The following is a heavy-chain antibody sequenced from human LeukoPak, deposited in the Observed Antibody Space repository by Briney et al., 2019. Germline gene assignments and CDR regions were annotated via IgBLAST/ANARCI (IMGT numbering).Heavy chain of an antibody. V-gene: IGHV2-5*01. D-gene: IGHD2-21*01. CDR3: AHSIPHMIADY. CDR2: IYWNDDK. CDR1: GFSLSTSGGG. J-gene: IGHJ4*02. Sequence: SGPTLVKPTQTLTLTCTFSGFSLSTSGGGVGWIRQPPGKALDWLALIYWNDDKRYSPSMTSRLTVTQDISKNQVVVTLTNMDPVDTATYYCAHSIPHMIADYWGQGTLVTVSS.